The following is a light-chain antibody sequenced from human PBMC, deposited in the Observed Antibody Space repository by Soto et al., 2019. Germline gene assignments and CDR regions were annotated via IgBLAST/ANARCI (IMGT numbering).Light chain of an antibody. CDR3: ATWDDSLNGVI. CDR1: SSNIGSNT. CDR2: SNN. Sequence: QAVVTQPPSASGTPGQRGTISCSGSSSNIGSNTVNWYQQLPGTAPKLFIYSNNQRASGVPDRFSGSKSGTSASLAISGLQSEDEGDYYCATWDDSLNGVIFGGGTKLTVL. V-gene: IGLV1-44*01. J-gene: IGLJ2*01.